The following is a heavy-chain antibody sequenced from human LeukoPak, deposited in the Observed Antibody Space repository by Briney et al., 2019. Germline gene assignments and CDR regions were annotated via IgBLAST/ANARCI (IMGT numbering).Heavy chain of an antibody. D-gene: IGHD6-19*01. CDR3: ERAGSGWSIHDYFDM. CDR2: VYFDGRDK. J-gene: IGHJ3*02. V-gene: IGHV3-33*01. CDR1: RFTFTSNG. Sequence: PGGSLRLSCAASRFTFTSNGMHWVRQAPGKGLEWVAVVYFDGRDKFYAESVKGRFTISRDNSKNTLYLQMKSLRVEDTAVYYCERAGSGWSIHDYFDMWGQGTMVTVSS.